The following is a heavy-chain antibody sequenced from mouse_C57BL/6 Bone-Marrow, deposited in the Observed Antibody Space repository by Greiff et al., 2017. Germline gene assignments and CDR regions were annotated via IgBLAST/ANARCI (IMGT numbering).Heavy chain of an antibody. D-gene: IGHD1-1*01. V-gene: IGHV1-9*01. J-gene: IGHJ1*03. Sequence: QVQLKQSGAELMKPGASVKLSCKATGYTFTGYWIEWVKQRPGHGLEWIGEILPGSGSTNYNEKFKGKATFTADTSSNTAYMQLSSLTTEDSAIYYSARPITTVVDPYWYFDVWGTGTTVTVSS. CDR1: GYTFTGYW. CDR2: ILPGSGST. CDR3: ARPITTVVDPYWYFDV.